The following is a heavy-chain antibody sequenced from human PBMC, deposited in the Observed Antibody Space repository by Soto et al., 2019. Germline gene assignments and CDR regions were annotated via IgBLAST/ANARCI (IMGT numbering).Heavy chain of an antibody. V-gene: IGHV3-9*01. CDR1: GFTFDDYA. D-gene: IGHD3-9*01. CDR2: ISWNSGSI. CDR3: AKDIRYYDILTGYDYGMDV. Sequence: GGSLRLSCAASGFTFDDYAMHWVRQAPGKGLEWVSGISWNSGSIGYADSVKGRFTISRDNAKNSLYLQMNSLRAEDTALYYCAKDIRYYDILTGYDYGMDVWGQGTTVTVSS. J-gene: IGHJ6*02.